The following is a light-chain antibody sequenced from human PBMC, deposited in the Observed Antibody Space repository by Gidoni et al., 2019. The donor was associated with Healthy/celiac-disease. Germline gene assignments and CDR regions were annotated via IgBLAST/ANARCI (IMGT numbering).Light chain of an antibody. CDR3: NSRDSSGNHVV. V-gene: IGLV3-19*01. CDR1: SLRSYY. Sequence: SELTQDPAVSVALGKTVRITCQGDSLRSYYASWYQQKPGQAPVLVIYGKNNRPSGIPDRFSGSSSGNTASLTITGAQAEDEADYYCNSRDSSGNHVVFGGGTKLTVL. CDR2: GKN. J-gene: IGLJ2*01.